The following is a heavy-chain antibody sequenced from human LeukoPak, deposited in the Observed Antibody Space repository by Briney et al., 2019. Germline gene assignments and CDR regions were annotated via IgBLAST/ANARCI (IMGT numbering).Heavy chain of an antibody. CDR2: IYPGDSDT. V-gene: IGHV5-51*01. CDR3: ARYYCSSTSCYGFDY. J-gene: IGHJ4*02. D-gene: IGHD2-2*01. Sequence: GVSLRLSCKGSGYSFTSYWIGWVRQMPGKGLEWMGIIYPGDSDTRYSPSFQGQVTISADKSISTAYLQWSSLKASDTAMYYCARYYCSSTSCYGFDYWGQGTLVTVSS. CDR1: GYSFTSYW.